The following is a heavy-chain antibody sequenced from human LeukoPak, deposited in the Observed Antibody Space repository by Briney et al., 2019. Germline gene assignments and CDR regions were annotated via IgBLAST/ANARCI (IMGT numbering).Heavy chain of an antibody. V-gene: IGHV1-69*13. Sequence: GASVKVSCKASGGTFSSYAISWVRQAPGQGLEWMGGIIPIFGTANYAQKFQGRVTITADESTSTAYMELSSLRSEDTAVYYCARDQGSSGYYSDDDDAFAIWGQGTMVTVSS. J-gene: IGHJ3*02. CDR3: ARDQGSSGYYSDDDDAFAI. CDR1: GGTFSSYA. CDR2: IIPIFGTA. D-gene: IGHD3-22*01.